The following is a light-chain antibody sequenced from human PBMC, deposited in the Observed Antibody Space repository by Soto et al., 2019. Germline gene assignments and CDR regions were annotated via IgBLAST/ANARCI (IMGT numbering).Light chain of an antibody. Sequence: EIVLTQSPATLSLSPGERATLSCRASQSISSYLAWCQQKPGQAPGLLIYDASNRATGIPARFSGSGSGTDFTLTISSLEPEDFAVYYCQHYGSSWTFGQGTKVEIK. CDR2: DAS. CDR3: QHYGSSWT. CDR1: QSISSY. J-gene: IGKJ1*01. V-gene: IGKV3-11*01.